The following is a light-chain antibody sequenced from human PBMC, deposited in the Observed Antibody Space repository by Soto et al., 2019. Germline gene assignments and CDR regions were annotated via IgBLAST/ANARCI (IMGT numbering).Light chain of an antibody. J-gene: IGLJ1*01. V-gene: IGLV2-11*01. CDR3: CSYAGSYTL. CDR2: DVS. CDR1: SSDVGGYNY. Sequence: QSALTQPRSVSGSPGQSVTLSCTGTSSDVGGYNYVSWYQQHPGKAPKLMIYDVSKRPSGVPDRFSGSKSGNTASLTISGLQAEDEADYYCCSYAGSYTLFGTGTKLTVL.